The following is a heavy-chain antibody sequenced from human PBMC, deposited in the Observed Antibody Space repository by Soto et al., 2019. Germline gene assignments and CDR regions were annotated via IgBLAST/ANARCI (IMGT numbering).Heavy chain of an antibody. CDR2: VNPSGGHT. Sequence: QVQLMQSGAEVKKPGASVKVSCKASGDTFTDYYIHWVRQAPGQGLEWMGTVNPSGGHTTYAQHCLGGATMTRDTSTSTLYMELTSLTSDDTDIYYCARGGHVVVVTAALDYWGQGTLVTVSS. CDR3: ARGGHVVVVTAALDY. J-gene: IGHJ4*02. D-gene: IGHD2-21*02. V-gene: IGHV1-46*01. CDR1: GDTFTDYY.